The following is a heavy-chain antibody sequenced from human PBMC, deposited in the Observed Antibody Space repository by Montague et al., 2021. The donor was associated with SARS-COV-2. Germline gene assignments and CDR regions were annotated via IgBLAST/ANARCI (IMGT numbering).Heavy chain of an antibody. V-gene: IGHV3-21*01. CDR2: ISSSSSYI. CDR3: GRVGIYYYYGMDV. Sequence: SLRLSCAASGFTLSSYTMNWARQAPGKGLEWVSSISSSSSYISYADLVKGRFTISRDSAKNSLYLQMNSLRAEDTAVYYCGRVGIYYYYGMDVRGQGTTVTVSS. D-gene: IGHD1-26*01. J-gene: IGHJ6*02. CDR1: GFTLSSYT.